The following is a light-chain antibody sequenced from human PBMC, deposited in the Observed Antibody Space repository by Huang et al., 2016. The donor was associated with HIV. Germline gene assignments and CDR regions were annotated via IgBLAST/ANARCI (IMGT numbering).Light chain of an antibody. Sequence: EVVLTQSPATLSVSPGERATVSCRASQRLSNNLARYQQKPGQPPRLLIYSASTRATGIPARFSGSGSGTEFTLTISSLQSEDFAVYFCQQSYNWPPTWTFGQGTKVEIK. CDR1: QRLSNN. J-gene: IGKJ1*01. CDR3: QQSYNWPPTWT. CDR2: SAS. V-gene: IGKV3-15*01.